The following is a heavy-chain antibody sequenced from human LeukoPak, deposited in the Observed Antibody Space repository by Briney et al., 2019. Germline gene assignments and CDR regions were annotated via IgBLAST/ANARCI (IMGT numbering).Heavy chain of an antibody. CDR1: GFSFNGYW. D-gene: IGHD3-22*01. CDR2: IKGDGSAQ. CDR3: TTDLYYYDSSGYYGY. V-gene: IGHV3-7*01. J-gene: IGHJ4*02. Sequence: PGGSLRLSCAASGFSFNGYWMSWVRQAPGKGLEWVANIKGDGSAQYYVDSVKGRFTISRDNAKNSLNLQMNSLRAEDTAVYYCTTDLYYYDSSGYYGYWGQGTLVTVSS.